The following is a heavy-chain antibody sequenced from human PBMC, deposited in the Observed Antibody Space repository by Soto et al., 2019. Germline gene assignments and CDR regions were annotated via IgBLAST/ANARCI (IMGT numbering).Heavy chain of an antibody. V-gene: IGHV3-23*01. J-gene: IGHJ3*02. CDR1: GFTFSDYA. CDR3: AKDKVDHNSVWDPFDI. CDR2: LGGSNSDT. D-gene: IGHD2-15*01. Sequence: EEQLLESGGGLVQPGGSLRLSCAASGFTFSDYAMSWVRQAPGKGLEWVSGLGGSNSDTHYAASVEGCFTVSRDNSRSTLFLQMNSLRVEDTAVYYCAKDKVDHNSVWDPFDIWGQGTMVTVSA.